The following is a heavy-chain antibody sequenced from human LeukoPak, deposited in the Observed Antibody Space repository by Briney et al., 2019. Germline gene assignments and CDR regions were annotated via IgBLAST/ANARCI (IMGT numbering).Heavy chain of an antibody. J-gene: IGHJ4*02. CDR1: GFTFSSYG. V-gene: IGHV3-30*02. D-gene: IGHD6-19*01. Sequence: GGSLRLSCAASGFTFSSYGVHWVRQAPGKGLEWVAFILYDGGYKYYADSVKGRFTISRDNSKDTLYLQMNNLRAEDTAVYYCARDSGWSTGDFDYWGQGTLVTVSS. CDR3: ARDSGWSTGDFDY. CDR2: ILYDGGYK.